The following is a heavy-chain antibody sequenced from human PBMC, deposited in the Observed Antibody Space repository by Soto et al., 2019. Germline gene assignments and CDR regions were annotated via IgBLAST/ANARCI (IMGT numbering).Heavy chain of an antibody. V-gene: IGHV3-30*18. J-gene: IGHJ6*02. CDR2: ISYDGSNK. CDR3: AKVRAPYYYGSGSYPLYYYYYGMDV. D-gene: IGHD3-10*01. CDR1: GFTFSSYG. Sequence: PGGSLRLSCAASGFTFSSYGLHWVRQAPGKGLEWVAVISYDGSNKYYADSVKGRFTISRDNSKNTLYLQMNSLRAEDTAVYYCAKVRAPYYYGSGSYPLYYYYYGMDVWGQGTTVTVSS.